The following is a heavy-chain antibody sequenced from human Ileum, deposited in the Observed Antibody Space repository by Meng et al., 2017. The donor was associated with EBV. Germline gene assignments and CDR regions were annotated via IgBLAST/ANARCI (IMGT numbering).Heavy chain of an antibody. CDR3: VRAYDYGDYEACDS. Sequence: QVQLQESRPGLVKPSESLSLTGTVSGDSLSSSLYYWGLIRQSPGKGLECIGTIFYRGNTFYNPSLKSRLTMSIDPSKNEFSLNLRSVTAADTVVYYCVRAYDYGDYEACDSWGLGYLVTVSS. V-gene: IGHV4-39*07. CDR2: IFYRGNT. D-gene: IGHD4-17*01. CDR1: GDSLSSSLYY. J-gene: IGHJ4*02.